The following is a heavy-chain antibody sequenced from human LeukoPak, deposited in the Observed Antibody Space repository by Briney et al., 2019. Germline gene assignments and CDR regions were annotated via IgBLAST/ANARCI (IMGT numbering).Heavy chain of an antibody. D-gene: IGHD3-9*01. CDR2: IYHGDSDT. CDR3: ARLTYYDILTGYYPDGMDV. V-gene: IGHV5-51*01. J-gene: IGHJ6*04. CDR1: GYSFTSYW. Sequence: GESLKISRKGSGYSFTSYWIGWVRQMPGKGLEWMGIIYHGDSDTRYSPSFQGQVTISADKSISTAYLQWSSLKASDTAMCYCARLTYYDILTGYYPDGMDVWGKGTTVTVSS.